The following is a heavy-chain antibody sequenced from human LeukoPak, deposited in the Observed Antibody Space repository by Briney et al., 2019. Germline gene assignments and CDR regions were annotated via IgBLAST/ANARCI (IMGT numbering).Heavy chain of an antibody. CDR1: GGSFSGYY. CDR2: IYYSGST. D-gene: IGHD3-10*01. V-gene: IGHV4-34*01. Sequence: SETLSLTCAVYGGSFSGYYRSWIRQPPGKGLEWIGSIYYSGSTYYNPSLKSRVTISVDTSKNQFSLKLSSVTAADTAVYYCARESKLFFGETRWGQGTLVTVSS. CDR3: ARESKLFFGETR. J-gene: IGHJ4*02.